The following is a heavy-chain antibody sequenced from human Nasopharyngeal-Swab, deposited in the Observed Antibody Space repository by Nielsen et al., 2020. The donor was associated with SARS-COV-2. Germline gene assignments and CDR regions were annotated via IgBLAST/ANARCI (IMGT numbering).Heavy chain of an antibody. CDR3: ASRYCSGGSCYRPIRYFDL. V-gene: IGHV4-61*02. D-gene: IGHD2-15*01. J-gene: IGHJ6*02. CDR2: IYTSGST. CDR1: GGSISSGSYY. Sequence: SETLSLTCTVSGGSISSGSYYWSWTRQPAGKGLEWIGRIYTSGSTNYNPSLKSRVTISVDTSKNQFSLKLSSVTAADTAVYYCASRYCSGGSCYRPIRYFDLWGQGTTVTVSS.